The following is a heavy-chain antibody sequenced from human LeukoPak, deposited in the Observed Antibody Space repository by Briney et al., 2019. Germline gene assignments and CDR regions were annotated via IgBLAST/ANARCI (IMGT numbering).Heavy chain of an antibody. J-gene: IGHJ3*02. V-gene: IGHV1-18*01. Sequence: ASVKVSCRTSGYTFTDYGFSWVRQAPGQGLEWMGWISPYNGNTRYTQKFQDRVTMTTDTSAGTAYMELRSLRSDDTAVYYCARGPRHMVTTKYNAFDIWGQGTMVTVSS. D-gene: IGHD4-17*01. CDR3: ARGPRHMVTTKYNAFDI. CDR1: GYTFTDYG. CDR2: ISPYNGNT.